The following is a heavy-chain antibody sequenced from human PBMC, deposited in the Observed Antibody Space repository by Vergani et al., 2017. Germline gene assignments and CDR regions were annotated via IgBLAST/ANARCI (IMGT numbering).Heavy chain of an antibody. Sequence: QVQLQESGPGLVKPSQTLSLTCTVSGGSISSGSYYRSWIRQPAGKGLEWIARIYTSGSTNYNPSLKCRVTISVDTSKNQFALKLGSVTAADTAVYDWARETPSIGMLTGWLDPWGQGTLVTVSS. CDR3: ARETPSIGMLTGWLDP. J-gene: IGHJ5*02. V-gene: IGHV4-61*02. CDR1: GGSISSGSYY. CDR2: IYTSGST. D-gene: IGHD3-16*01.